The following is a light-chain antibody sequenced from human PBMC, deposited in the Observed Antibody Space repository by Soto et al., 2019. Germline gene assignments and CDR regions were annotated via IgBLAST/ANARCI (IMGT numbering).Light chain of an antibody. CDR2: GAY. CDR3: LQYNDWLWT. Sequence: EIVLTQSPATLSLSPGERATLSCRASQSVSSYLAWYQQKPGQAPRLLIYGAYTRATGIQARFSGSGSSTEFTLTISSLQSEDFAVYYCLQYNDWLWTVGQGTKVDI. V-gene: IGKV3-15*01. CDR1: QSVSSY. J-gene: IGKJ1*01.